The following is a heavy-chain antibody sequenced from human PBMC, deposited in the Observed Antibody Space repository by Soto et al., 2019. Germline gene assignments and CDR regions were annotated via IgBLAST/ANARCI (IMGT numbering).Heavy chain of an antibody. CDR3: AEEYRAYSGYDH. D-gene: IGHD5-12*01. Sequence: QVQLVESGEGVVQPGRSLRLSCAASGFPFSSYGMHWVRQTPGKGLEWVAVISPDGTNKYYADSVKDRFTISRDNSKNTLDLQLNSLRAEDTAIYYCAEEYRAYSGYDHWGQGALVTVSS. J-gene: IGHJ5*02. V-gene: IGHV3-30*18. CDR2: ISPDGTNK. CDR1: GFPFSSYG.